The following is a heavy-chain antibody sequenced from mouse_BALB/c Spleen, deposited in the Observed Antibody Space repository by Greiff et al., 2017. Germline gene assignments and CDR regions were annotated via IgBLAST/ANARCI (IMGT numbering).Heavy chain of an antibody. CDR3: ASPVYDGYYALAY. CDR2: IDPANGNT. V-gene: IGHV14-3*02. Sequence: VQLQQSGAELVKPGASVKLSCTASGFNIKDTYMHWVKQRPEQGLEWIGRIDPANGNTKYDPKFQGKATITADTSSNTAYLQLSSLTSEDTAVYYCASPVYDGYYALAYWGQGTLVTVSA. J-gene: IGHJ3*01. CDR1: GFNIKDTY. D-gene: IGHD2-3*01.